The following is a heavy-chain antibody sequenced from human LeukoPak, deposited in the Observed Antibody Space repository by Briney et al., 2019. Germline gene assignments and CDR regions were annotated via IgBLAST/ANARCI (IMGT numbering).Heavy chain of an antibody. Sequence: ASVEVSCKASGYTFASYYMHWVRQAPGQGLEWMGIINPSGGSTSYAQKFQGRVTITADKSTSTAYMELSSLRSEDTAVYYCARGYYDSSGYYFSRWGQGTMVTVSS. D-gene: IGHD3-22*01. CDR2: INPSGGST. CDR1: GYTFASYY. J-gene: IGHJ3*01. V-gene: IGHV1-46*01. CDR3: ARGYYDSSGYYFSR.